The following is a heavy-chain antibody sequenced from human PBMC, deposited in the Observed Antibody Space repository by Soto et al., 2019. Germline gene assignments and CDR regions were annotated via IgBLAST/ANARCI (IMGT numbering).Heavy chain of an antibody. CDR3: ARGDVISSGWSFDI. D-gene: IGHD6-25*01. CDR1: GYTLTTNY. Sequence: QVQLMQSGAEVKKPGASVKVSCTASGYTLTTNYMHWVRQASGQGLEWVAMIKQRSNGNTKYAQIYKARVFVTSDPSTSTVYKELNSLSSDDAAVFYCARGDVISSGWSFDIRGHGTLLTVSS. CDR2: IKQRSNGNT. V-gene: IGHV1-46*03. J-gene: IGHJ4*01.